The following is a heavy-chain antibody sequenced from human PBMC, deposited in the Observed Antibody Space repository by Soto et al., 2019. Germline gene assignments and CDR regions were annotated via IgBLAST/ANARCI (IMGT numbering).Heavy chain of an antibody. CDR1: GYSFTSYY. D-gene: IGHD2-15*01. CDR2: INPSGGTT. CDR3: ARALAYCRGSSCDFLEY. Sequence: ASMKGSCKASGYSFTSYYMHWVRQAPGQGLEWMGKINPSGGTTTYAQKFHGRVTMTRETSTSTVYMELSSLRSEDTAVYYCARALAYCRGSSCDFLEYWG. V-gene: IGHV1-46*01. J-gene: IGHJ4*01.